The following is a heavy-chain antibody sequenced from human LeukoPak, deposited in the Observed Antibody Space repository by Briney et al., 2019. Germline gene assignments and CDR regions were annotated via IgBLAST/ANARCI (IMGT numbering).Heavy chain of an antibody. CDR3: ARDWPSTMGWFDP. V-gene: IGHV1-2*02. Sequence: GASVKVSCKASGYSFTGYYMHWVRQAPGQGLEWMGWINPNSGGTNYAQKLQGRVTMTTDTSTSTAYMELRSLRSDDTAVYYCARDWPSTMGWFDPWGQGTLVTVSS. CDR1: GYSFTGYY. J-gene: IGHJ5*02. D-gene: IGHD3-10*01. CDR2: INPNSGGT.